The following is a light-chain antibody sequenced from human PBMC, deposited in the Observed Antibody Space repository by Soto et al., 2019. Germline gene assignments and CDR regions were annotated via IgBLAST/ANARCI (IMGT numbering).Light chain of an antibody. CDR2: STN. CDR3: VLYMGSGISV. Sequence: QTVVTQEPSFSVSPGTTVTLTCGLSSGSVSTSYYPSWYQQTPGQPPRTLIYSTNIRSSGVPDRFSGFILGNKAALTITGAQSDDESDYYCVLYMGSGISVFGTGTKVTVL. V-gene: IGLV8-61*01. CDR1: SGSVSTSYY. J-gene: IGLJ1*01.